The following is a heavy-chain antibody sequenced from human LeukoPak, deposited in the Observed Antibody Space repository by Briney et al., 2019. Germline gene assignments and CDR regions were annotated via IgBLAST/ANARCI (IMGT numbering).Heavy chain of an antibody. V-gene: IGHV4-59*01. CDR2: IYYSGST. CDR1: GGSMNNNY. D-gene: IGHD3-22*01. Sequence: PSETLSLTCTISGGSMNNNYWSWIRQPPGKGLEWIGYIYYSGSTNYNPSLKSRATISVDTSKNQFSLKLSSVTAADTAVYYCARENYDSSYFDYWGQGTLVTVSS. CDR3: ARENYDSSYFDY. J-gene: IGHJ4*02.